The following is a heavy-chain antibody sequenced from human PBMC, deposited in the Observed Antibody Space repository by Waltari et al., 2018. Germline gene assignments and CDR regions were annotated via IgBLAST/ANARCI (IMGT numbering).Heavy chain of an antibody. CDR2: IYYSGST. J-gene: IGHJ6*02. V-gene: IGHV4-59*01. Sequence: QVQLQESGPGLVKPSETLSLTCTVSGGSISSYYWSWIRKPPGKGLEWIGYIYYSGSTNYNPSLKSRVTISVDTSKNQFSLKLSSVTAADTAVYYCARDSVRVTMVQGSPLHGMDVWGQGTTVTVSS. D-gene: IGHD3-10*01. CDR1: GGSISSYY. CDR3: ARDSVRVTMVQGSPLHGMDV.